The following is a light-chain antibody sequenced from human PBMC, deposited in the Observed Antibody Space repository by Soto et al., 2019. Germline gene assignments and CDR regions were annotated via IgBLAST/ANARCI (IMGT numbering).Light chain of an antibody. CDR2: GNG. V-gene: IGLV1-40*01. J-gene: IGLJ1*01. CDR1: NSNIGAHYD. Sequence: SVRTQPPAVSAAPGQRVTISLPVGNSNIGAHYDVHWYQQLPGTGPQLVIYGNGNRPSGVPDRFSGSKSGSSASLAISGLQPEDGADDNWQSYDRTLSPYVFG. CDR3: QSYDRTLSPYV.